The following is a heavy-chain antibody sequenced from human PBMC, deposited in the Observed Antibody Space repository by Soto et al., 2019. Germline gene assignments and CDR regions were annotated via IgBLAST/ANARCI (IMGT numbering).Heavy chain of an antibody. CDR1: GGSLKSGGYY. Sequence: SETLSLTCTVSGGSLKSGGYYWSWIRQHPGRGLEWIGYIYYTGRTYYNPSLESRVTFSVDTSKNQFSLKLSSVTASDTAVYYCARLGAYYQSLDPWGQGTVVTVSS. J-gene: IGHJ5*02. D-gene: IGHD2-21*01. CDR2: IYYTGRT. V-gene: IGHV4-31*02. CDR3: ARLGAYYQSLDP.